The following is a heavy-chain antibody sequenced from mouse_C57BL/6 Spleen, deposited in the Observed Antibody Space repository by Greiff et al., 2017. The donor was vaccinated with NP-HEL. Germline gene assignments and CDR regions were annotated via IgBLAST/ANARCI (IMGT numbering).Heavy chain of an antibody. CDR2: ISYSGST. CDR1: GYSITSDY. V-gene: IGHV3-8*01. J-gene: IGHJ3*01. CDR3: ARGDDYFTFAY. Sequence: EVHLVESGPGLAKPSQTLSLTCSVSGYSITSDYWNWIRKFPGNNLEYMGYISYSGSTYYNPSLKSRISITLDTSKNQYYLQLNSVTTEYTATYYCARGDDYFTFAYWGQGTLVTVAA. D-gene: IGHD2-4*01.